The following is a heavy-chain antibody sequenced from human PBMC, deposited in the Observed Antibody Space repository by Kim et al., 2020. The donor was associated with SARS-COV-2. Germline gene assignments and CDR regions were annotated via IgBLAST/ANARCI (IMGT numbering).Heavy chain of an antibody. V-gene: IGHV1-2*02. Sequence: ASVKVSCKASGYTFTGYYMHWVRQAPGQGLEWMGWINPNSGGTNYAQKFQGRVTMTRDTSISTAYMELSRLRSDDTAVYYCARAGIAAAGQTYNWFDPWGQGTLVTVSS. J-gene: IGHJ5*02. D-gene: IGHD6-13*01. CDR1: GYTFTGYY. CDR2: INPNSGGT. CDR3: ARAGIAAAGQTYNWFDP.